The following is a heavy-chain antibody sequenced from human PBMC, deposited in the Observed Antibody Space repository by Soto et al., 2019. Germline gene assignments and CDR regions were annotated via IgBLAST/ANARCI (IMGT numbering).Heavy chain of an antibody. V-gene: IGHV4-59*08. CDR3: ARSSIAPRLFMYPFDY. CDR2: IYYSGST. D-gene: IGHD6-6*01. J-gene: IGHJ4*02. CDR1: GGSISSYY. Sequence: SETLSLTCTVSGGSISSYYWSWIRQPPGKGLEWIGYIYYSGSTNYNPSLKSRVTISVDTSKNQFSLKLSSVTAADTAVYFCARSSIAPRLFMYPFDYWGQGTLVTVSS.